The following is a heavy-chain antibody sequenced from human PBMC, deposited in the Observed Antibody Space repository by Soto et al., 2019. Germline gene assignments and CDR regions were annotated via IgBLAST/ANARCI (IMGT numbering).Heavy chain of an antibody. CDR2: ISGSGGST. V-gene: IGHV3-23*01. D-gene: IGHD2-21*02. Sequence: LRLSCAASGFTFSSYAMSWVRQAPGKGLEWVSAISGSGGSTYYADSVKGRFTISRDNSKNTLYLQMSSLRAEDTAVYYCAREGVVTTYAFDIWGQGTMVTVSS. CDR3: AREGVVTTYAFDI. J-gene: IGHJ3*02. CDR1: GFTFSSYA.